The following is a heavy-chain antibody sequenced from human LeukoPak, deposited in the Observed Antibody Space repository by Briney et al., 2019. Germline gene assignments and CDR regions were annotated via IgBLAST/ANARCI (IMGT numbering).Heavy chain of an antibody. Sequence: PGGSLRLSCAASGFTFSDYYMSWIRQAPGKGLEWVSYISSSGSTIYYADSVKGRFTISRDNAKNSLYLQMNSLRAEDTAVYYCARDRTYCSGGRCYDSFDIWGQGTMVTVSS. J-gene: IGHJ3*02. CDR1: GFTFSDYY. CDR2: ISSSGSTI. D-gene: IGHD2-15*01. V-gene: IGHV3-11*04. CDR3: ARDRTYCSGGRCYDSFDI.